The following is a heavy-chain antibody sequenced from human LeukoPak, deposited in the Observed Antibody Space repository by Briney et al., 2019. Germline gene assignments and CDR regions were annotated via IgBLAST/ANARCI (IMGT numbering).Heavy chain of an antibody. CDR3: TTYSSSPLGYYYYMDV. CDR1: GFTFSGSA. J-gene: IGHJ6*03. CDR2: IRSKANNYAT. V-gene: IGHV3-73*01. Sequence: GGSLRLSCAASGFTFSGSAMHWVRQASGKGLEWVGRIRSKANNYATAYAASVKGRFTISRDDSKNTAYLQMNSLKTEDTAVYYCTTYSSSPLGYYYYMDVWGKGTTVTVSS. D-gene: IGHD6-13*01.